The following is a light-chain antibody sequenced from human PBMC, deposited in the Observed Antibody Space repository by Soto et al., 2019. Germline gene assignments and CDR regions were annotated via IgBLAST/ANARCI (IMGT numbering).Light chain of an antibody. J-gene: IGLJ1*01. V-gene: IGLV3-21*02. CDR1: SIGSKS. CDR3: QVWDSSGDHYV. Sequence: SYELTQPPSVSVAPGQTARITCGENSIGSKSVHWYQQKPGQAPVLVVYDDNDRPSGIPERFSGSNSGNTATLTISRVEVGDEADYYCQVWDSSGDHYVFGTGTKLTVL. CDR2: DDN.